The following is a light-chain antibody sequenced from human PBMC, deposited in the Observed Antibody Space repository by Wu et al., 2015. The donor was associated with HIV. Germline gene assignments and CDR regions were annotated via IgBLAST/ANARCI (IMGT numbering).Light chain of an antibody. CDR3: QQYDNWPPLT. Sequence: LSCRASQSVGRNLAWYQHKPGHDSQTPLLWCIHQANAIPDRFSGTGSGTEFTLTISSLQPEDFATYYCQQYDNWPPLTFGQGTKVEI. V-gene: IGKV3D-15*01. CDR2: CI. J-gene: IGKJ1*01. CDR1: QSVGRN.